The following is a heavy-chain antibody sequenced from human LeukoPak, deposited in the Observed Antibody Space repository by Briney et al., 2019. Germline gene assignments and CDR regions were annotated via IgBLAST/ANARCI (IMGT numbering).Heavy chain of an antibody. D-gene: IGHD2-21*02. V-gene: IGHV4-34*01. CDR3: ARGRVTPDY. CDR1: GGSSSGYY. CDR2: INHSGST. J-gene: IGHJ4*02. Sequence: SETLSLTCVVYGGSSSGYYWSWIRQPPGKGLEWIGEINHSGSTNYNPSLKSRVTISVDTSKNQFSLKLSSVTAADTAVYYCARGRVTPDYWGQGTLVTVSS.